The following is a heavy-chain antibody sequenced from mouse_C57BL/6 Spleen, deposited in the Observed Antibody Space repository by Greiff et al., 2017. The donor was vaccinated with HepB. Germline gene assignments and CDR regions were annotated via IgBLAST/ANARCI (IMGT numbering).Heavy chain of an antibody. Sequence: VQLQQSGPELVKPGASVKISCKASGYAFSSSWMNWVKQRPGKGLEWIGRIYPGDGDTNYNGKFKGKATLTADKSSSTAYMQLSSLTSEDSAVYFCAVDYPLSYWGQGTLVTVSA. CDR2: IYPGDGDT. J-gene: IGHJ3*01. CDR1: GYAFSSSW. D-gene: IGHD2-4*01. CDR3: AVDYPLSY. V-gene: IGHV1-82*01.